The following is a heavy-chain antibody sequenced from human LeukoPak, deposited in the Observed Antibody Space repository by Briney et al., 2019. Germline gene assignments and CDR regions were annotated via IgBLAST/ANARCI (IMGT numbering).Heavy chain of an antibody. D-gene: IGHD5-18*01. J-gene: IGHJ3*02. CDR3: ARSRSGYSYDHAAFEI. CDR2: IYYSGST. Sequence: SQTLSLTCTVSGGSISSGGYYWSWIRQHPGKGLEWIGYIYYSGSTYYNPSLKSRVTISVDTSRNQFSLKLSSVTAADTAVYYCARSRSGYSYDHAAFEIWGQGTMVTVSS. V-gene: IGHV4-31*03. CDR1: GGSISSGGYY.